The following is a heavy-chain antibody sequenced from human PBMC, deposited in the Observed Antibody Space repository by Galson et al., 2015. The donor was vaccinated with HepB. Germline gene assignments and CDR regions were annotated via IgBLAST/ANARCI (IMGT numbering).Heavy chain of an antibody. Sequence: SVKVSCKASGGIFRNYIFNWVRQAPGQGLDWMGRVTPILGIAEYAQRFQGRVTIIAEKSTSTVYMDLGSLTAGDTAVYYCARADYYDSSGYPSPRKAFNMWGLGTMVTISS. J-gene: IGHJ3*02. CDR1: GGIFRNYI. D-gene: IGHD3-22*01. CDR2: VTPILGIA. CDR3: ARADYYDSSGYPSPRKAFNM. V-gene: IGHV1-69*02.